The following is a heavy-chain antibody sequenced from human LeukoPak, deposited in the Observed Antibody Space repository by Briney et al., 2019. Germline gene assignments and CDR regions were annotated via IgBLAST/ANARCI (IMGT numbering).Heavy chain of an antibody. CDR3: ARQSYYDSAGFDY. V-gene: IGHV4-4*09. J-gene: IGHJ4*02. Sequence: AETLSLTCSVSCGSIWTCYWLGMRPPPAKGLAGIGYIYTSGSTIYDASLKSRVPISLDTSNNQFSRKLTLSSVTAADTAVYYCARQSYYDSAGFDYWGQGTLVTVSS. CDR2: IYTSGST. CDR1: CGSIWTCY. D-gene: IGHD3-16*01.